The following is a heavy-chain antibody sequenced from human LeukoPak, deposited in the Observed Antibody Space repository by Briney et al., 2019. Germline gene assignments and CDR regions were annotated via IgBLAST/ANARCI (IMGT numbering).Heavy chain of an antibody. D-gene: IGHD3-22*01. Sequence: SETLSLTCTVSGGSISSGGYYWSWIRQHPGKGLEWIGYIYYSGSTYYNPSLKSRVTISVDTSKNQFSLKLSSVTAADTAVYYCARTQTYYYDSSGQGPYNWFDPWGQGTLVTVSS. CDR1: GGSISSGGYY. V-gene: IGHV4-31*03. CDR2: IYYSGST. CDR3: ARTQTYYYDSSGQGPYNWFDP. J-gene: IGHJ5*02.